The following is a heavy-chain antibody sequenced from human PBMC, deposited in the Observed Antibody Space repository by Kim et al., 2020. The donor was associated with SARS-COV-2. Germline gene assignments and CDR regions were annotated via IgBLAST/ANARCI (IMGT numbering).Heavy chain of an antibody. D-gene: IGHD3-22*01. CDR1: GFTFNIYA. CDR3: SKRGTDFDNAGFLYFDL. Sequence: GGSLRLSCEASGFTFNIYAMSWVRQAPGKGLEWVSTITSSGYTYYADSVKGRFTISRDNSKSSVYLQMNSLRGEDTAIYYCSKRGTDFDNAGFLYFDLWGRGTLVTVSS. V-gene: IGHV3-23*01. J-gene: IGHJ2*01. CDR2: ITSSGYT.